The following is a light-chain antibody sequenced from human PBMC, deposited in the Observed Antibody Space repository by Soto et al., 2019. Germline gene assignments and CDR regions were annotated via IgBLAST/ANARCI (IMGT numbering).Light chain of an antibody. J-gene: IGLJ2*01. CDR2: EDN. CDR3: QSYNYNTEV. V-gene: IGLV6-57*03. CDR1: SGSIASNY. Sequence: NFMLTQPHSVSESPGKTVTISCTRSSGSIASNYVQWYQQRPGSAPTAVIYEDNQRPSGVPDRFSGSIDSSSNSASLTISGLKTEDEADYYCQSYNYNTEVFGGGTKLTVL.